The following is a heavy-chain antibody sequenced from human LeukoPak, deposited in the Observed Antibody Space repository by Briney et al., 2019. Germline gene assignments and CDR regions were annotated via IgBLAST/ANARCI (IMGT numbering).Heavy chain of an antibody. CDR2: IRYDGSNK. CDR3: AKDFSRWATIFLYAFDI. V-gene: IGHV3-30*02. D-gene: IGHD3-3*01. J-gene: IGHJ3*02. CDR1: GFTFSSYG. Sequence: GGSLRLSCAASGFTFSSYGMHWVRQAPGKGLEWVAFIRYDGSNKYYADSVKGRFTISRDNSKNTLYLQMNRLRAEDTAVYYCAKDFSRWATIFLYAFDIWGQGTMVTVSS.